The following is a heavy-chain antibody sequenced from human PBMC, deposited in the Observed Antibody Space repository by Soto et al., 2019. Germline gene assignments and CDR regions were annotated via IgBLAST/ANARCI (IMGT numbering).Heavy chain of an antibody. J-gene: IGHJ6*02. Sequence: SGPTLVNPTQTLTLTCTFSGFSLSTSGMCVSWIRQPPGKALEWLALIDWDDDKYYSTSLKTRLTISKDTSKNQVVLTMTNMDPVDTATYYCARIPYYDILTGSDPPYYYYGMDVWGQGTTVTVSS. CDR2: IDWDDDK. V-gene: IGHV2-70*01. CDR3: ARIPYYDILTGSDPPYYYYGMDV. D-gene: IGHD3-9*01. CDR1: GFSLSTSGMC.